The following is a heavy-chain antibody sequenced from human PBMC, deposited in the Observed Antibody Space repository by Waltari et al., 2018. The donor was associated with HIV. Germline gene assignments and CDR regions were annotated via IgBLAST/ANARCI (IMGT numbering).Heavy chain of an antibody. V-gene: IGHV3-30*18. CDR3: AKDPYYYDSSGYPDYFDY. D-gene: IGHD3-22*01. J-gene: IGHJ4*02. CDR1: GVTLTGSG. Sequence: ADPGRSRSLSGAGSGVTLTGSGCRGDSQAPAPGKGLEWVAVISYDGSNKYYAVSVKGRFTISRDKSKNTLYLQMNRLRAEDTAVYYCAKDPYYYDSSGYPDYFDYWGQRTLVTVSS. CDR2: ISYDGSNK.